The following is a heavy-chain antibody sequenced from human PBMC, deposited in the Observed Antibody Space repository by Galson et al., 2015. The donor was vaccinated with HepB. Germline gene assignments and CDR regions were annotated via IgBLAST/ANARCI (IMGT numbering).Heavy chain of an antibody. Sequence: QSGAEVKKPGEPLKISCKGSGNRFNTQWIGWVRQMPGRGLEWMGVIYPSDSDTRYIPSFQGQVTISADKSINTAYLQWSSLKASDSAMYYCATIREEYDYKIEYWGQGTLVTVSS. CDR3: ATIREEYDYKIEY. CDR1: GNRFNTQW. V-gene: IGHV5-51*01. J-gene: IGHJ4*02. D-gene: IGHD3-16*01. CDR2: IYPSDSDT.